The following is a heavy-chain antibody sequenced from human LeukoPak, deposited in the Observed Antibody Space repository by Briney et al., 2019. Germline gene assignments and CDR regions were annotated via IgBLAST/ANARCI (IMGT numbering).Heavy chain of an antibody. Sequence: PGGSLRLSCAASGFTFSSYSMNWVRQAPGKGLEWFSFISSISSYIYYADSVKGRFTISRDNAKNSLYLQMNSLRAEDTAVYYCARAPPIVATNRYYYMDVWGKGTTVTISS. CDR1: GFTFSSYS. D-gene: IGHD5-12*01. CDR3: ARAPPIVATNRYYYMDV. J-gene: IGHJ6*03. CDR2: ISSISSYI. V-gene: IGHV3-21*01.